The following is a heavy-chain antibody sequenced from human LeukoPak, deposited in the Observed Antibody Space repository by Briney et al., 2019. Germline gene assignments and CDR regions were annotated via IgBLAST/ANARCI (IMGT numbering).Heavy chain of an antibody. Sequence: GGSLRLSCAVSGFTFTKAWMSWVRQAPGKGLEWVGRIKSNIDGGATDYAAPVKGRFTISRDDSKSIAYLQMNSLKTEDTAVYYCTRDVDYWGQGTLVTVSS. CDR1: GFTFTKAW. V-gene: IGHV3-15*01. J-gene: IGHJ4*02. CDR2: IKSNIDGGAT. CDR3: TRDVDY.